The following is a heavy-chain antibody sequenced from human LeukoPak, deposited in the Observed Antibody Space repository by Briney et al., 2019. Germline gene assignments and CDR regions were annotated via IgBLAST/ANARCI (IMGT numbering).Heavy chain of an antibody. CDR2: IIPIFGTA. CDR3: ARDDILTGYYIRAVDALDI. CDR1: GGTFSSYA. D-gene: IGHD3-9*01. J-gene: IGHJ3*02. Sequence: SVKVSCKASGGTFSSYAISWVRQAPGQGLEWMGGIIPIFGTANYAQKFQGRVTITADESTSTAYMELSSLRSEDTAVYYRARDDILTGYYIRAVDALDIWGQGTMVTVSS. V-gene: IGHV1-69*01.